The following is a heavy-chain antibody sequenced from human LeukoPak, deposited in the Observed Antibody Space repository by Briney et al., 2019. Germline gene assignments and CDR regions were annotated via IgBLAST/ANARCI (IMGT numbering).Heavy chain of an antibody. Sequence: KPGESLKISCKASGYNFPSYWIGWVRQMPGKGLQWMGLIYPRDSKTTYSPSFQGQVTISVDKSISAADLEWRSLQASDTAIYYCARVGCSDTVCYRLDYWGQGTLVTVSS. D-gene: IGHD2-2*01. J-gene: IGHJ4*02. CDR3: ARVGCSDTVCYRLDY. CDR2: IYPRDSKT. CDR1: GYNFPSYW. V-gene: IGHV5-51*03.